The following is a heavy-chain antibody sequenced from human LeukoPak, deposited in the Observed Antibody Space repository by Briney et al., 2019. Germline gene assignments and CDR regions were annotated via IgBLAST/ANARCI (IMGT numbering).Heavy chain of an antibody. CDR1: GYTFTGYY. CDR2: ISAYNGNT. D-gene: IGHD4-23*01. Sequence: ASVKVSCKASGYTFTGYYMHWVRQAPGQGLEWMGWISAYNGNTNYAQKLQGRVTMTTDTSTSTAYMELRSLRSDDTAVYYCARDNYGGNSEAFDIWGQGTMVTVSS. CDR3: ARDNYGGNSEAFDI. J-gene: IGHJ3*02. V-gene: IGHV1-18*04.